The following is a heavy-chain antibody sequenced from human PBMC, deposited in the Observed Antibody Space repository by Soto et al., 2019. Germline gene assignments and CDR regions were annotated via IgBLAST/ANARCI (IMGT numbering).Heavy chain of an antibody. CDR1: GFTFNIYA. Sequence: VQLLESGGGLVQPGGSLRLSCAASGFTFNIYAMNWVRQAPGKGLEWVSAIRNSGGFTYYADSVKGRFTISRDNSKNTLYLHMNSLRAEDTALYYCAKDYFETKGPYFFDYWGQGTLVTVSS. CDR2: IRNSGGFT. D-gene: IGHD1-26*01. J-gene: IGHJ4*02. CDR3: AKDYFETKGPYFFDY. V-gene: IGHV3-23*01.